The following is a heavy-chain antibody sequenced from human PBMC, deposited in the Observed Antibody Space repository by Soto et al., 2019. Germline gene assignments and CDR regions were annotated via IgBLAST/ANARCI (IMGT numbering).Heavy chain of an antibody. D-gene: IGHD6-6*01. V-gene: IGHV1-69*13. CDR2: IIPIFGTA. CDR1: GGTFNSYA. CDR3: ARVPSIAVPGGFDP. J-gene: IGHJ5*02. Sequence: SVKVSCKASGGTFNSYAISWVRQAPGQGLEWMGGIIPIFGTANYAQKFQGRVTITADESTSTAYMELSSLRSEDTAVYYCARVPSIAVPGGFDPWGQGTLVTV.